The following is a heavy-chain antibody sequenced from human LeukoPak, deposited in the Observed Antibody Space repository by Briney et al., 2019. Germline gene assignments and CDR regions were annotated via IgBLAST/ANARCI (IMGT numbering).Heavy chain of an antibody. V-gene: IGHV3-7*01. CDR2: INQDGSEK. CDR3: ARVHYDYVWGSFDY. CDR1: GFTFSTYW. J-gene: IGHJ4*02. Sequence: GGSLRHSCAASGFTFSTYWMSWVRQSPGKGLEWVANINQDGSEKNYVDSVKGRFTISRDNAKNSLSLQMNSLGAEETAVYYCARVHYDYVWGSFDYWGQGTLVTVSS. D-gene: IGHD3-16*01.